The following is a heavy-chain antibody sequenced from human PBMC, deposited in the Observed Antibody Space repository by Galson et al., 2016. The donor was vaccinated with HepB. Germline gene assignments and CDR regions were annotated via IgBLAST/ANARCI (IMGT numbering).Heavy chain of an antibody. CDR1: GFTLNNYA. D-gene: IGHD1-26*01. CDR2: ISYDGSNR. J-gene: IGHJ5*02. Sequence: SLRLSCAASGFTLNNYALNWVRQAPGKGLEWVALISYDGSNRYYGDPVRGRFAISRDNSKNTAYLQMNSLRPEDTAVYYCARDQGWEGGWFDPWGQGTLVTVSS. CDR3: ARDQGWEGGWFDP. V-gene: IGHV3-30*09.